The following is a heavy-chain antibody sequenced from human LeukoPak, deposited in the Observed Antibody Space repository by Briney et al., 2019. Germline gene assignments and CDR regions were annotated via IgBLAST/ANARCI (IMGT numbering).Heavy chain of an antibody. V-gene: IGHV3-23*01. Sequence: GGSLRLSCAASGFTFSSYAMSWVRQAPGKGLEWVSAISGSGGSTHYADSVKGRFTISRDNSKNTLYLQMNSLRAEDTAVYYCAKDSYYGSGHYFDYWGQGTLVTVSS. CDR1: GFTFSSYA. CDR3: AKDSYYGSGHYFDY. J-gene: IGHJ4*02. D-gene: IGHD3-10*01. CDR2: ISGSGGST.